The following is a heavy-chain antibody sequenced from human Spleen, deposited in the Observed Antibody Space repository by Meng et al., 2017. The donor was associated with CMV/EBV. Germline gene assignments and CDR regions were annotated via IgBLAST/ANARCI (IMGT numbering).Heavy chain of an antibody. CDR1: GFTFSRYW. V-gene: IGHV3-74*01. CDR2: INSDESST. Sequence: RLSGAASGFTFSRYWMHWVRQAQGKGLVWVARINSDESSTSYADSVKGRFTISRDNAKNTLYLQMNSLRAEDTAVYYCARGVRAFDYWGQGTLVTVSS. J-gene: IGHJ4*02. CDR3: ARGVRAFDY. D-gene: IGHD3-22*01.